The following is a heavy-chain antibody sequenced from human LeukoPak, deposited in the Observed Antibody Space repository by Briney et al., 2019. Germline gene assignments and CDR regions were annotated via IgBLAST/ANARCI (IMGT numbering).Heavy chain of an antibody. Sequence: GGSLRLSCAASGFTFRSYWMNWVRQAPGKGLEWVSGISGTGGSTYYLDSVKGRFTISRDNSKNTLYLQMNSLRAEDTAVYYCAKGTYCGGDCYYFDYWGQGTLVTVSS. CDR2: ISGTGGST. J-gene: IGHJ4*02. CDR1: GFTFRSYW. CDR3: AKGTYCGGDCYYFDY. D-gene: IGHD2-21*01. V-gene: IGHV3-23*01.